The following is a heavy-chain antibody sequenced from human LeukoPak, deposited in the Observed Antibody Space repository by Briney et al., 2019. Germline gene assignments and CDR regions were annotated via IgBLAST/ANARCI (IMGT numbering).Heavy chain of an antibody. CDR2: IKQDGSEK. CDR3: ARGGSSKQILYYFDY. CDR1: GFTFSSYW. D-gene: IGHD1-26*01. J-gene: IGHJ4*02. Sequence: GGSLRLSCAASGFTFSSYWMSWVRQAPGKGLEWVANIKQDGSEKYYVDSVKGRFTISRDNAKNSLYLQMNSLRAEDTAVYYCARGGSSKQILYYFDYWGQGTLVTVSS. V-gene: IGHV3-7*04.